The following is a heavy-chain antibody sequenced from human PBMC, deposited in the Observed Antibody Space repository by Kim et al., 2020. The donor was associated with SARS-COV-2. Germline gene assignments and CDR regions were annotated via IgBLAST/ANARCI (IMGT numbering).Heavy chain of an antibody. D-gene: IGHD6-13*01. Sequence: GGSLRLSCAASGFTFSSYGLHWVRQAPGKGLEWVAVISYDGSNKYYADSVKGRFTISRDNSKNTLYLQMNSLRAEDTAVYYCARVLAAAAGTYYYYVMDVWGQGTTVTVSS. CDR1: GFTFSSYG. CDR3: ARVLAAAAGTYYYYVMDV. CDR2: ISYDGSNK. V-gene: IGHV3-33*05. J-gene: IGHJ6*02.